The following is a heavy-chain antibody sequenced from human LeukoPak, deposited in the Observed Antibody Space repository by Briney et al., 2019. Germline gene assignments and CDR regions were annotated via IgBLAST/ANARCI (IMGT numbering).Heavy chain of an antibody. CDR3: VRAAVVVLATMFDY. D-gene: IGHD2-15*01. V-gene: IGHV6-1*01. CDR1: GDSVSSNSVA. Sequence: SQTLSLTCAISGDSVSSNSVAWNWFRQFPSRSLEWLGRTYHRYKWFNEYALSMKSRLTIYPDTSNNQFFLVLNSVTPEDTAVYYCVRAAVVVLATMFDYWGQGTLVNVSS. J-gene: IGHJ4*02. CDR2: TYHRYKWFN.